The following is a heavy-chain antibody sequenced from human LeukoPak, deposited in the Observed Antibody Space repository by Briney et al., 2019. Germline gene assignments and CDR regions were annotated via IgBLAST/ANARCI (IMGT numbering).Heavy chain of an antibody. Sequence: PGGSLRLSCAASGFTFSSYEMNWVRQAPGKGLEWVSYISSSGSTIYYADSAKGRFTISRDNAKNSLYLQMNSLRAEDTAVYYCARGSGNYFDYWGQGTLVTVSS. V-gene: IGHV3-48*03. J-gene: IGHJ4*02. D-gene: IGHD6-19*01. CDR1: GFTFSSYE. CDR2: ISSSGSTI. CDR3: ARGSGNYFDY.